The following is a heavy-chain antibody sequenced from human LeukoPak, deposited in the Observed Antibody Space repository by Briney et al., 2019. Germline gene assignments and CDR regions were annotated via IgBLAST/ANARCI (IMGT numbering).Heavy chain of an antibody. CDR3: ATDSNCGGGSCDAFDI. CDR2: ISAYNGNT. J-gene: IGHJ3*02. D-gene: IGHD2-15*01. Sequence: GASVKVSCKASGYTFTSYGISWVRQAPGQGLEWMGWISAYNGNTNYAQKFQGRLTMTEDTSTDTAYMELSSLKSEDTAVYYCATDSNCGGGSCDAFDIWGQGTMVTVSS. CDR1: GYTFTSYG. V-gene: IGHV1-18*01.